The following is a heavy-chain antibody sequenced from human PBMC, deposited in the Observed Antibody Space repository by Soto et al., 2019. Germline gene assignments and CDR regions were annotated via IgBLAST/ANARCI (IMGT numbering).Heavy chain of an antibody. D-gene: IGHD3-22*01. CDR1: GDSISSGDYY. V-gene: IGHV4-61*08. Sequence: SETLSLTCTVSGDSISSGDYYWSWIRQPPGKGLEWIGYIYYSESTNYNPSLKSRVTFSIDTSKNQFSLELSSVTAADTAVYYCARGFYDIGGYYTAFDIWGQGTMVTVSS. CDR2: IYYSEST. J-gene: IGHJ3*02. CDR3: ARGFYDIGGYYTAFDI.